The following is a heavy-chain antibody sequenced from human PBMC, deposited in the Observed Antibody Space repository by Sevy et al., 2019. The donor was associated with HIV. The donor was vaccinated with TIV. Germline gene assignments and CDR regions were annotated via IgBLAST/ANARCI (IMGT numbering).Heavy chain of an antibody. J-gene: IGHJ6*02. CDR3: ARDLYYDFWSGSYPSGMDV. D-gene: IGHD3-3*01. CDR1: GFTFSSYE. CDR2: ISSSGSTI. V-gene: IGHV3-48*03. Sequence: GGSLRLSCAASGFTFSSYEMNWVRQAPGKGLEWVSYISSSGSTIYYADSVKGRFTISRDNAKNSLYLQMNSLRAEDSAVYYCARDLYYDFWSGSYPSGMDVWGQRTTVTVSS.